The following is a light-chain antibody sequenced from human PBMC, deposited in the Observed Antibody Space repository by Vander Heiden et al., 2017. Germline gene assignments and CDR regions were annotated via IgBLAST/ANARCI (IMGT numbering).Light chain of an antibody. CDR3: ATWDNRLKGWA. J-gene: IGLJ3*02. CDR1: SSNIGNNI. CDR2: NTN. Sequence: QSLLTQPPSASGTPGQRVTISCSGSSSNIGNNIVPWHQQLPGTAPKLLIYNTNERPSGVPDRFSGSKSGTAASLAISGLQSEDEVDYYCATWDNRLKGWAFGGGTKLTVL. V-gene: IGLV1-44*01.